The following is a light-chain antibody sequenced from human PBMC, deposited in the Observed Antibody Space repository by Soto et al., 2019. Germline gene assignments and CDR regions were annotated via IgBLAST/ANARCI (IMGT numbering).Light chain of an antibody. CDR3: CSYAGSYTLV. CDR2: DVS. J-gene: IGLJ2*01. CDR1: SSDIGGYNY. Sequence: QSALTQPRSVSGSPGQSVTFSCAGTSSDIGGYNYVSWYQQHPGKAPKLMIYDVSERPSGVPDRFSGSKSGNTASLTISGLQAEDEADYYCCSYAGSYTLVFGGGTKVTVL. V-gene: IGLV2-11*01.